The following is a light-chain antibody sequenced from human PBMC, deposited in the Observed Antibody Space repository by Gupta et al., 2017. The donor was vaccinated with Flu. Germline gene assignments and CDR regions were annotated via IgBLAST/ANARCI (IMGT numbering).Light chain of an antibody. Sequence: MTVSCTGASSDSGGYNAVYRYRQHPSQAPKLLIFEVSKRNSGVSARFSGSKSGDTATVTISGLQAEDEADYYCSSYTNTNSVVLFGGGTNLTVL. J-gene: IGLJ2*01. V-gene: IGLV2-14*01. CDR2: EVS. CDR1: SSDSGGYNA. CDR3: SSYTNTNSVVL.